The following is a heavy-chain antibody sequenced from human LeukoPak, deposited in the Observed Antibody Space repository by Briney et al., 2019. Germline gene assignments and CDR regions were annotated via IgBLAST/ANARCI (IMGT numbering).Heavy chain of an antibody. V-gene: IGHV3-30-3*01. J-gene: IGHJ3*02. CDR1: GFTFSSYA. CDR2: ISYDGSNK. Sequence: GGSLRLSCAASGFTFSSYAMHWVRQAPGKGLEWVAFISYDGSNKHYADSVKGRFTISRDNSKNTLYLQMNSLRAEDTAVSYCARGQGFLEWFGAFDIWGQGTMVTVSS. CDR3: ARGQGFLEWFGAFDI. D-gene: IGHD3-3*01.